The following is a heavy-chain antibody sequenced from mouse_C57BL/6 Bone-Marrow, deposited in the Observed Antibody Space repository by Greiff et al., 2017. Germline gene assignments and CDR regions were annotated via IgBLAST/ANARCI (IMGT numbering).Heavy chain of an antibody. Sequence: EVQLQQSGPVLVKPGASVKMSCKASGYTFTDYYMNWVKQSHGKSLEWIGVINPYNGGTSYNQKFKGKATLTVDKSSSTAYMELNSLTSEDSAVYYCAKGTTVVAPLDFDVWGTGTTVTVSS. CDR3: AKGTTVVAPLDFDV. V-gene: IGHV1-19*01. J-gene: IGHJ1*03. CDR1: GYTFTDYY. D-gene: IGHD1-1*01. CDR2: INPYNGGT.